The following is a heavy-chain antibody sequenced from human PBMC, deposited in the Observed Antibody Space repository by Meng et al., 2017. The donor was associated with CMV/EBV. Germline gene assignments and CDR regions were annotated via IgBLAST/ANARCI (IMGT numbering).Heavy chain of an antibody. CDR1: GGSFSGYY. Sequence: SETLSLTCAVYGGSFSGYYWSWIRQPPGKGLEWIGEINHSGSTNYNPSLKSRVTISVDTSKNQFSLKLSSVTAADTAVYYCARGQGDFWSGYSVYYYYGMDVWGQGITVTVSS. J-gene: IGHJ6*02. CDR3: ARGQGDFWSGYSVYYYYGMDV. V-gene: IGHV4-34*01. CDR2: INHSGST. D-gene: IGHD3-3*01.